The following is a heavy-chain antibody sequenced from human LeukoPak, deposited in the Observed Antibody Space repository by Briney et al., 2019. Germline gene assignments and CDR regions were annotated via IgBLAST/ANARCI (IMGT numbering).Heavy chain of an antibody. CDR1: GFAFSSYH. J-gene: IGHJ4*02. D-gene: IGHD3/OR15-3a*01. CDR2: ISYDGSNK. V-gene: IGHV3-30-3*01. CDR3: ARERTGFYLAC. Sequence: GGSLRLSCAVSGFAFSSYHMNWVRQAPGKGLEWVAVISYDGSNKYYADSVKGRFTISRDNSKNTLYLQMNSLRAEDTAVYYCARERTGFYLACWGQGTLVTVSS.